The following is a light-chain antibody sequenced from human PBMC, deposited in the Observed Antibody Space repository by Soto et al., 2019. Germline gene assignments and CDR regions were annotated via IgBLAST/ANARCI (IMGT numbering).Light chain of an antibody. CDR3: QQRSNWPPIT. CDR2: GAS. Sequence: EVVLTQSPATLSLSPGDRAALSCKASQRVHNFLAWYQQKPGQAPRLLIYGASNRAAGIPARFSGSGSGTDSTLTINSLEPEDFAVYYCQQRSNWPPITFGQGTRLEIK. V-gene: IGKV3-11*01. CDR1: QRVHNF. J-gene: IGKJ5*01.